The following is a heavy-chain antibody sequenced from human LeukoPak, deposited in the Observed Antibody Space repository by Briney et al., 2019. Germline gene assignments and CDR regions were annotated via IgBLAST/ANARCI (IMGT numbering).Heavy chain of an antibody. D-gene: IGHD5/OR15-5a*01. CDR2: IYYSGST. Sequence: SETLSLTCTVSGASSSSYYWSWIRQPPGKGLEWIGYIYYSGSTNYNPSLKSRVTISVETSKNQFSLKLSSVTAADTAVYYCARAFSTQGDYYYYYMDVWGKGTTVTVSS. V-gene: IGHV4-59*01. CDR3: ARAFSTQGDYYYYYMDV. CDR1: GASSSSYY. J-gene: IGHJ6*03.